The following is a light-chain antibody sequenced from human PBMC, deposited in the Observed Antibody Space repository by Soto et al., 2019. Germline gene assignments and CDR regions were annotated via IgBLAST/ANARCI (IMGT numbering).Light chain of an antibody. J-gene: IGKJ2*01. Sequence: EIVLTQSPGTLSLSPGERAARSCGASQSVSSYLAWYQQKPGQAPRLLIYGASSRATGIPDRFSGSGSGTYFTLTISRLEPEDFAVYYCQQYGSSPYTFGQGTKVDI. CDR2: GAS. CDR3: QQYGSSPYT. CDR1: QSVSSY. V-gene: IGKV3-20*01.